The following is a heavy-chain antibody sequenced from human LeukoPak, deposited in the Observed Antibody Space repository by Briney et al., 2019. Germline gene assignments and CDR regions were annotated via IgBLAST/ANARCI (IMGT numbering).Heavy chain of an antibody. V-gene: IGHV4-59*01. CDR2: IYYSGST. CDR3: ARVAYYYYMDV. J-gene: IGHJ6*03. CDR1: GGSISSYY. Sequence: SETLSLTCTVSGGSISSYYWSWIRQPPGKGLEWIGYIYYSGSTNYNPFLKSRVTISVDTSKNQFSLKLSSVTAADTAVYYCARVAYYYYMDVWGKGTTVTVSS.